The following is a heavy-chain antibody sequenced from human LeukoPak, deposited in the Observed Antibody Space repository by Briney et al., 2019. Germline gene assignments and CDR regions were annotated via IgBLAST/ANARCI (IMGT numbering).Heavy chain of an antibody. CDR2: INHSGST. CDR3: ARGFYSLFDY. J-gene: IGHJ4*02. Sequence: NASETLSLTCAVSGGSLSGYYWSWIRQPPGKGLEWIGEINHSGSTNYNPSLKSRVTISVDTSKNQFSLKLSSVTAADTAVCYCARGFYSLFDYWGQGTLVTVSS. D-gene: IGHD2/OR15-2a*01. V-gene: IGHV4-34*01. CDR1: GGSLSGYY.